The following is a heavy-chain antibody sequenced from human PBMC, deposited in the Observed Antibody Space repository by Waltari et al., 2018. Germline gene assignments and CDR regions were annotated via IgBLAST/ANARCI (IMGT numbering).Heavy chain of an antibody. CDR2: INHSGST. J-gene: IGHJ4*02. CDR3: ASKYYYYDSSGPAFDY. D-gene: IGHD3-22*01. V-gene: IGHV4-34*01. CDR1: GGSFRGYY. Sequence: QVQLQQWGAGLLQPSETLSLTCAVYGGSFRGYYWSWIRQPPGKGLEWIGEINHSGSTNYNPSLKSRVTISVDTSKNQFSLKLSSVTAADTAVYYCASKYYYYDSSGPAFDYWGQGTLVTVSS.